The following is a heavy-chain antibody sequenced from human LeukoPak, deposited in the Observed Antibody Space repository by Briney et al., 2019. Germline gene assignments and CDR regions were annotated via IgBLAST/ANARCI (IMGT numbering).Heavy chain of an antibody. J-gene: IGHJ4*02. CDR3: ARNDYASSSGYDF. V-gene: IGHV3-21*01. CDR2: ISSGSDHI. CDR1: GFTFSTYS. D-gene: IGHD6-6*01. Sequence: GGSLRLSCAASGFTFSTYSMNWVRQAPGKGLEWVSSISSGSDHIYYADSVKGRFTISGDNAKNSLYLQMDSLRAEDTAVFFCARNDYASSSGYDFWGQGTLVTVSS.